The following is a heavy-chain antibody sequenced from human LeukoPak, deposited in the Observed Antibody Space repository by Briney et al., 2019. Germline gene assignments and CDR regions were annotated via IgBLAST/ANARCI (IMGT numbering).Heavy chain of an antibody. J-gene: IGHJ4*02. CDR2: INTSGST. Sequence: TLSLTCTVSGGSISSYYWSWIRQPAGKGLEWIGRINTSGSTNYNPSLKSRVTMSVDTSKNQFSLKLSSVTAADTAVYYCARGGTYYDILTGYFPGGYFDYWGQGTLVTVSS. D-gene: IGHD3-9*01. CDR3: ARGGTYYDILTGYFPGGYFDY. V-gene: IGHV4-4*07. CDR1: GGSISSYY.